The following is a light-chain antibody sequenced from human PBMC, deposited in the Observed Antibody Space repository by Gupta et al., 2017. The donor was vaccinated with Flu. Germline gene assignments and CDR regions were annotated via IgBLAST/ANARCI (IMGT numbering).Light chain of an antibody. CDR2: GAS. CDR1: QSVSSN. Sequence: ATLSVSPGERATLSCRASQSVSSNLAWYQQKPGQAPRLLIYGASTRATGIPARFSGSGYGTEFTLTISSRQSEDFAVYYCQQYNNWPPITFGQGTLLEIK. CDR3: QQYNNWPPIT. V-gene: IGKV3-15*01. J-gene: IGKJ5*01.